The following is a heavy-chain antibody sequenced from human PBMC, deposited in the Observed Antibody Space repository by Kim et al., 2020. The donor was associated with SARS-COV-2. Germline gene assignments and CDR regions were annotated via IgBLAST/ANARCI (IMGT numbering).Heavy chain of an antibody. CDR3: ARARGVPAATFDY. J-gene: IGHJ4*02. CDR2: IYYSGST. CDR1: GGSISSGDYY. V-gene: IGHV4-30-4*01. Sequence: SETLSLTCTVSGGSISSGDYYWSWIRQPPGKGLEWIGYIYYSGSTYYNPSLKSRVTISVDTSKNQFSLKLSSVTAADTAVYYCARARGVPAATFDYWGQGTLVTVSS. D-gene: IGHD2-2*01.